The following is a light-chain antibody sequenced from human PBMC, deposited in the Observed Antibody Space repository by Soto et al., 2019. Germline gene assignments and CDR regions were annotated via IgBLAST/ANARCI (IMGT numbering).Light chain of an antibody. Sequence: QSALTQPASVSGSPGQSITISCTGTSSDVGSYNLVSWYQQHPGKAPKLMVYEGSKRPSGVSNRLSGSKSGNTASLTISGLQPEDEADYYCCSYAGSSTLYVFGTGTKLTVL. CDR3: CSYAGSSTLYV. J-gene: IGLJ1*01. CDR1: SSDVGSYNL. CDR2: EGS. V-gene: IGLV2-23*01.